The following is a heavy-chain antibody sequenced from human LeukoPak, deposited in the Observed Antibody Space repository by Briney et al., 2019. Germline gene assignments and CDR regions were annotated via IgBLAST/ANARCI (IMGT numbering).Heavy chain of an antibody. CDR1: GYTFTDYY. V-gene: IGHV1-2*02. CDR2: INPKSGGT. J-gene: IGHJ4*02. Sequence: ASVKVSCKASGYTFTDYYIHWVRQAPGQGLEWMGWINPKSGGTNLAQKFQGKVTMTRDTSISTAYMELSTLTSDDTAVYFCARGSQYMWNDDWGQGTLVTVSS. CDR3: ARGSQYMWNDD. D-gene: IGHD1-20*01.